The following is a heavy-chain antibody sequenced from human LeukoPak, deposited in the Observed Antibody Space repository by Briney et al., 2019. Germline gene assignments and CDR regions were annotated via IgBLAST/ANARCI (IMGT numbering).Heavy chain of an antibody. Sequence: GGSLRLSCAASGFTFSSYSMNWVRQAAGKGLEWVSYISSSSSTIYYADSVRGRFTISRDNAKNSLYLQMNSLRAEDTAVYYCARESGYYDSSGYHPMFDYWGQGTLVTVSS. J-gene: IGHJ4*02. CDR1: GFTFSSYS. V-gene: IGHV3-48*04. CDR3: ARESGYYDSSGYHPMFDY. D-gene: IGHD3-22*01. CDR2: ISSSSSTI.